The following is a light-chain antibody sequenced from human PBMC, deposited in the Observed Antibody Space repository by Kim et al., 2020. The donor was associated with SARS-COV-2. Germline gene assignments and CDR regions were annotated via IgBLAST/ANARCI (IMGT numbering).Light chain of an antibody. V-gene: IGLV1-51*01. CDR2: DNN. CDR3: GTWDSSPSGVV. CDR1: SSNIGNNY. Sequence: GQKVTISCSGSSSNIGNNYVSWYQQLPGTAPKLLIYDNNKRPSGIPDRFSGSKSGTSATLGITGLQTGDEADYYCGTWDSSPSGVVFGGGTKLTVL. J-gene: IGLJ2*01.